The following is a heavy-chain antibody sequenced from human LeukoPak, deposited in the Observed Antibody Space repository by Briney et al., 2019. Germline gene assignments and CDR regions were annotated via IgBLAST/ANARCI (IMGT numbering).Heavy chain of an antibody. CDR2: ISGSGGST. V-gene: IGHV3-23*01. CDR1: GFTFSSYA. D-gene: IGHD6-13*01. J-gene: IGHJ4*02. Sequence: GGSLRLSCAASGFTFSSYAMSWVRQAPGKGLEWVSAISGSGGSTYYADSVKGRFTISRDNSKNTPYLQMNSLRAEDTAVYYCAKKKYSSSWYFDYWGQGTLVTVSS. CDR3: AKKKYSSSWYFDY.